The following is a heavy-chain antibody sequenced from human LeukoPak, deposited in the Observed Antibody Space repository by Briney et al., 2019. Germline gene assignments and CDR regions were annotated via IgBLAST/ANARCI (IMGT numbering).Heavy chain of an antibody. CDR3: ARDYYDSSGYVGGIDY. D-gene: IGHD3-22*01. V-gene: IGHV3-30-3*01. Sequence: GSLRLSCAASGFTFSSYAMHWVRQAPGKGLEWVAVISYDGSNKYYADSVKGRFTISRDNSKNTLYLQMNSLRAEDTAVYYCARDYYDSSGYVGGIDYWGQGTLVTVSS. CDR1: GFTFSSYA. J-gene: IGHJ4*02. CDR2: ISYDGSNK.